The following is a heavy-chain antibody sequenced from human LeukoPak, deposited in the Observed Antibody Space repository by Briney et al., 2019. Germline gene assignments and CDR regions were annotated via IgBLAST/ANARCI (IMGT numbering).Heavy chain of an antibody. Sequence: SGGSLRLSCAASGFTFSSYAMSWVRQAPGKGLEWVSAISGSGGSTYYADSVKGRFTISRDNAKNSLYLQMNSLRDEDTAVYYCARERGYSGYAYDYWGQGTLVTVSS. CDR2: ISGSGGST. CDR1: GFTFSSYA. J-gene: IGHJ4*02. V-gene: IGHV3-23*01. D-gene: IGHD5-12*01. CDR3: ARERGYSGYAYDY.